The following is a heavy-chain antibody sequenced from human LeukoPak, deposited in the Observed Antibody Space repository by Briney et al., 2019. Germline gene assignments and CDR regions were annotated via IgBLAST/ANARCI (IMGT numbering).Heavy chain of an antibody. D-gene: IGHD4-17*01. V-gene: IGHV3-15*01. CDR2: IKSKTDGGTT. CDR3: TTVSPLDDYGDYVDAFDI. Sequence: PGGSLRLSCAASGFTFSNAWMSWVRQAPGKGLEWVGRIKSKTDGGTTDYAAPVKGRFTISRDDSKNTLYLQMNSLKTEDTAVYYCTTVSPLDDYGDYVDAFDIWGQGTMVTVSS. J-gene: IGHJ3*02. CDR1: GFTFSNAW.